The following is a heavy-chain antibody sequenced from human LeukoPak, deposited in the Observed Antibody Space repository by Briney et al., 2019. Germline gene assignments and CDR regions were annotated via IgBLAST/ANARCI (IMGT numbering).Heavy chain of an antibody. CDR2: SYYSGRT. CDR1: GGSISSSSFY. Sequence: SETLSLTCTVSGGSISSSSFYWGWIRQPPGKGLECIGSSYYSGRTYYNPSLKSRVTISVDTSKNQFSLKLSSVTAADTAVYYCARGEYSETFDYWGQGTPVTVSS. V-gene: IGHV4-39*07. CDR3: ARGEYSETFDY. D-gene: IGHD1-26*01. J-gene: IGHJ4*02.